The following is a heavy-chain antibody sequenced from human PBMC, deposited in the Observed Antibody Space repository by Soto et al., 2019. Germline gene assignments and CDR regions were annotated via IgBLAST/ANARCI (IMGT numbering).Heavy chain of an antibody. J-gene: IGHJ6*02. D-gene: IGHD6-6*01. V-gene: IGHV1-58*01. CDR3: AAASSTYYYGMDV. Sequence: EASVKVSCKASGFTFTSSAVQWVRQARGQRLEWIGWIVVGSGNTNYAQKFQERVTITRDMSTSTAYMELSSLRSEDTAVYYCAAASSTYYYGMDVWGQGTTVTVS. CDR2: IVVGSGNT. CDR1: GFTFTSSA.